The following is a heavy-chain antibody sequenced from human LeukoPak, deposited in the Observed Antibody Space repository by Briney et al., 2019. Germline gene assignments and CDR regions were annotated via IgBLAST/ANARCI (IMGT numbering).Heavy chain of an antibody. J-gene: IGHJ3*02. CDR1: GFTFRTYV. V-gene: IGHV3-64*04. Sequence: GGSLRLSCSASGFTFRTYVMHWVRQAPGKGLEYVSALNDNGGNTYYADSVKGRFTISRDSSKNTLYLQMNSLRGEDTAVYYCLGGFHVASSFAFDIWGQGTKVTVSA. D-gene: IGHD2-21*01. CDR3: LGGFHVASSFAFDI. CDR2: LNDNGGNT.